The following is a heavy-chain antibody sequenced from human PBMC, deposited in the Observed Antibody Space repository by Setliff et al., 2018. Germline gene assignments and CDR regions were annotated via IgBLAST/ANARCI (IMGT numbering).Heavy chain of an antibody. CDR1: GFVFGTYG. J-gene: IGHJ4*02. V-gene: IGHV3-30*02. CDR3: ARAQNIFAGNLDS. Sequence: PGGSLRLSCAASGFVFGTYGMHWVRQAPGKGLDWVASVRFDGTYKVYGDSVKGRFTISRDNSENTLFLQMTSLRPEDTALYFCARAQNIFAGNLDSWGQGTLVTVSS. CDR2: VRFDGTYK.